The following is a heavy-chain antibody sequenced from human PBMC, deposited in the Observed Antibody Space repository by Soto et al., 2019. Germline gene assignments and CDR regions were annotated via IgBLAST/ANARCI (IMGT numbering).Heavy chain of an antibody. CDR3: GSRPGGGGY. J-gene: IGHJ4*02. CDR2: IYSGGYT. Sequence: EVQLVESGGGLIQPGGSLRLSCAVSGFTVSNNYMSWVRQAPGKGLEGVSVIYSGGYTAYGDSVKGRFTISRDNSKNTLYLQRKGLGADDRAVFYGGSRPGGGGYWGQGTLVTVSS. CDR1: GFTVSNNY. D-gene: IGHD3-10*01. V-gene: IGHV3-53*01.